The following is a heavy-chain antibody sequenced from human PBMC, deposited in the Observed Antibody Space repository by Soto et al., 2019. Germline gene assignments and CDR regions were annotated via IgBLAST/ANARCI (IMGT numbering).Heavy chain of an antibody. Sequence: GGSLRLSCATSGFPFGSYWMNWVRQAPGKGLVWVSRIDSDGSSTTYADSVKGRFTTSRDNAKNTLYLQMSSLRVEDTAVHYCARGRPYGMDVWGQGTTVTVSS. V-gene: IGHV3-74*01. CDR3: ARGRPYGMDV. CDR1: GFPFGSYW. J-gene: IGHJ6*02. CDR2: IDSDGSST.